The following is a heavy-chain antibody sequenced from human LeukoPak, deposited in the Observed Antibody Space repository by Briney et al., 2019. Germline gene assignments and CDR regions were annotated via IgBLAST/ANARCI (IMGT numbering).Heavy chain of an antibody. CDR3: ARDPGSSSFDL. D-gene: IGHD6-13*01. CDR1: GFNFSTYW. V-gene: IGHV3-7*01. J-gene: IGHJ4*02. Sequence: GGSLRLSCAASGFNFSTYWMSWVRQTPEKGLEFVANINEDASVRNYMDSLKGRCTISTDNAKTSVYLEINSLRADDTAVYYCARDPGSSSFDLWGQGALVTVSS. CDR2: INEDASVR.